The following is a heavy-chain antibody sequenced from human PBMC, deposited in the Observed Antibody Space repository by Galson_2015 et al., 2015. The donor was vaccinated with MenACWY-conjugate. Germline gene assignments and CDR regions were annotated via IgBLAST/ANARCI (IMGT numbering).Heavy chain of an antibody. D-gene: IGHD2-2*01. V-gene: IGHV3-7*03. J-gene: IGHJ4*02. CDR3: ARDLGFYCSRNDCYSPY. Sequence: SLRLSCAASGFIFNNYWMSWVRQVPGKGPEWVANIKQAGSEKYYVDSVRGRFTISRDNAKNSLYLQMNSLRAEDTAVYYCARDLGFYCSRNDCYSPYWGQGTLVTVSS. CDR2: IKQAGSEK. CDR1: GFIFNNYW.